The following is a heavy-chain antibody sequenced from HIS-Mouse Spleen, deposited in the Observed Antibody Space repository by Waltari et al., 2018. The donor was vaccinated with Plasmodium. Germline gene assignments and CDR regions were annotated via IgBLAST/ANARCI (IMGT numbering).Heavy chain of an antibody. J-gene: IGHJ4*02. D-gene: IGHD6-6*01. V-gene: IGHV3-21*01. CDR2: ISSSSYI. CDR3: ARVGGSSADY. Sequence: EVQLVESGGGLVKPGGSLRLSCAASGFTFSSYSMNWGRQAPGKGLGGGSSISSSSYIDYADSVKGRFTISRDNAKNSLYLQMNSLRAEDTAVYYCARVGGSSADYWGQGTLVTVSS. CDR1: GFTFSSYS.